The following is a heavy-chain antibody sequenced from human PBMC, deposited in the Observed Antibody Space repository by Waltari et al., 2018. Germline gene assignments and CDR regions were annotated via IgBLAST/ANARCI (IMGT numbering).Heavy chain of an antibody. CDR3: ARHPTYYDILTGYYTDAFDI. J-gene: IGHJ3*02. Sequence: QLQLQESGPGLVKPSETLSLTCTVSGGSISSSSYYWGWIRQPPGKGLEWIGSIYYSGSTYYNPSLKSRVTISVDTSKNQFSLKLSSVTAADTAVYYCARHPTYYDILTGYYTDAFDIWGQGTMVTVSS. V-gene: IGHV4-39*01. CDR2: IYYSGST. CDR1: GGSISSSSYY. D-gene: IGHD3-9*01.